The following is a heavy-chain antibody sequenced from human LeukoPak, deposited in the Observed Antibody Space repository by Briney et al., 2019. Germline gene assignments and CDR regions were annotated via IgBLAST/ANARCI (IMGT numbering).Heavy chain of an antibody. D-gene: IGHD5-18*01. CDR1: GGSIRSSYYY. Sequence: SETLSLTCTVSGGSIRSSYYYWGWIRQPPGKGLEWIGSIYDSGSTYYNPSLKSRVTISVDTSKNQFSLKLSSVTAADTAVYYCARGGIRASAMVFDYWGQGTLVTVSS. V-gene: IGHV4-39*07. J-gene: IGHJ4*02. CDR2: IYDSGST. CDR3: ARGGIRASAMVFDY.